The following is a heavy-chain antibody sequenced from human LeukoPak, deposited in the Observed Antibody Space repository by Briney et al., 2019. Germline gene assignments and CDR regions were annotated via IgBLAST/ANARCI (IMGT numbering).Heavy chain of an antibody. CDR1: GLTFSGYS. J-gene: IGHJ4*02. CDR3: ASTKLEPEAFDY. V-gene: IGHV3-21*01. D-gene: IGHD1-1*01. Sequence: GGSLRLTCAASGLTFSGYSMNWVRQAPGKGLEWVSSISSSSSYIYYADSVKGRFTISRDNAKNSLYLQMNSLRAEDTAVCYCASTKLEPEAFDYWGQGTLVTVSS. CDR2: ISSSSSYI.